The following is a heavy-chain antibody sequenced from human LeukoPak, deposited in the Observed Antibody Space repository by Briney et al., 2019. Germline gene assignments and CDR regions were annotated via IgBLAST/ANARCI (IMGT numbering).Heavy chain of an antibody. D-gene: IGHD2-15*01. CDR3: AREGYCSGGSCYYFDY. J-gene: IGHJ4*02. Sequence: GGSLRLSCAASGFTFSSYWMSWVRQAPGKGRGWVANIKQDGSEKYYVDSVKGRFTISRDNAKNSLYLQMNSLRAEDTAVYYCAREGYCSGGSCYYFDYWGQGTLVTVSS. CDR1: GFTFSSYW. CDR2: IKQDGSEK. V-gene: IGHV3-7*01.